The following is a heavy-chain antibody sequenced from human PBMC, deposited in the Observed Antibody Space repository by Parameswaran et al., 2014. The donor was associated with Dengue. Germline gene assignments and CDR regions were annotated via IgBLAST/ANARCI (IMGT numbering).Heavy chain of an antibody. CDR2: ISYDGSNK. Sequence: GLEWVAVISYDGSNKYYADSVKGRFTISRDNSKNTLYLQMNSLRAEDTAVYYCAKDRGGSFRGIQLWLYHYYYYGMDVWGQGTTVTVSS. D-gene: IGHD5-18*01. CDR3: AKDRGGSFRGIQLWLYHYYYYGMDV. J-gene: IGHJ6*02. V-gene: IGHV3-30*18.